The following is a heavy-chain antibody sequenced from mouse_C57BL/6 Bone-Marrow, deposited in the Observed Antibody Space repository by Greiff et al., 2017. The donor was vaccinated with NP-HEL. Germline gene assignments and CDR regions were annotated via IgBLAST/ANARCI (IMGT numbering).Heavy chain of an antibody. CDR3: ARNYYGSSLYYFDY. CDR1: GFSLTSYA. Sequence: VQGVESGPGLVAPSQSLSITCTVSGFSLTSYAISWVRQPPGKGLEWLGVIWTGGGTNYTSALKSRLSISKDNSKSPVFLKMNSLQTDDTARYYCARNYYGSSLYYFDYWGQGTTLTVSS. J-gene: IGHJ2*01. CDR2: IWTGGGT. D-gene: IGHD1-1*01. V-gene: IGHV2-9-1*01.